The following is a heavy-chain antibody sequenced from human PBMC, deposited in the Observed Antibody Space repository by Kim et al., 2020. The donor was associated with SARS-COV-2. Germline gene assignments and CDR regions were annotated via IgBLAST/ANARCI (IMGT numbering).Heavy chain of an antibody. CDR1: GGSMNRDDSC. CDR3: ARPHENYDSWYEP. D-gene: IGHD3-9*01. Sequence: SETLSLTCSVSGGSMNRDDSCWSWIRQSPGKGLEWIGYTYYSGVTLYNPSLKSRLTISVDTSNNQFSLTRSSVTAADTAVYYCARPHENYDSWYEPWGQGTLVIVSS. V-gene: IGHV4-30-4*01. CDR2: TYYSGVT. J-gene: IGHJ5*02.